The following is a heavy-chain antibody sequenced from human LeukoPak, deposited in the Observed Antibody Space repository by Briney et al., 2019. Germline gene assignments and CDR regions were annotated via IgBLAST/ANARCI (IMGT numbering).Heavy chain of an antibody. V-gene: IGHV3-30*04. J-gene: IGHJ4*02. D-gene: IGHD1-26*01. CDR2: ISYDGSNK. CDR3: PRSPGILGTKYFDY. CDR1: GFTFSSYA. Sequence: GGSLRLSCAASGFTFSSYAMHWVRQATGKGLEWEAVISYDGSNKNYADSVKGRFTISGDNSKYTLYLQMNSLRAEDTSVYYCPRSPGILGTKYFDYWGQGTLVTVSS.